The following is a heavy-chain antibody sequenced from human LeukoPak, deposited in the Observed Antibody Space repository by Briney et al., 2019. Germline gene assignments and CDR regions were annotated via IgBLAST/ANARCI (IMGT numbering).Heavy chain of an antibody. Sequence: PGGSLRLSCGGSGYTFSNYWMHWVRQGPGKGLVWVSRINTDGSTTNYADSVRGRFTISRDNTKNALYLQMNSLRAEDTAVYYCTTDTFGARDSWGQGTLVTVSS. D-gene: IGHD3-10*01. J-gene: IGHJ4*02. CDR1: GYTFSNYW. CDR3: TTDTFGARDS. V-gene: IGHV3-74*01. CDR2: INTDGSTT.